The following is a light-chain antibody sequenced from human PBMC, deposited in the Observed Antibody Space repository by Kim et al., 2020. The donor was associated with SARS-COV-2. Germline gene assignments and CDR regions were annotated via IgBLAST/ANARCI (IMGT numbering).Light chain of an antibody. J-gene: IGLJ3*02. Sequence: RFTISCTGSSSNIGARYDVHWYQQLPGTAPKLLISANTNRPSGVPDRFSGSRSGSSASLAITGLQAEDEAHYYCQSYDSSLRGSVFGGGTKVTVL. CDR2: ANT. CDR1: SSNIGARYD. CDR3: QSYDSSLRGSV. V-gene: IGLV1-40*01.